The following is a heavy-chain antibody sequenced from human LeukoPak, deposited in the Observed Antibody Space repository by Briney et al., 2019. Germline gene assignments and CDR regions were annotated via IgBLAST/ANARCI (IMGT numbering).Heavy chain of an antibody. Sequence: VASVKVSCKASGGTYNNYAITWVRQAPGQGLEWVGGILPVFGTSNYAQRFQGRVTITADESTGTTYMELSSLSSEDTAVYYCARDHRGFYYGSGNYYYLDVWGKGTTVTVSS. V-gene: IGHV1-69*13. CDR1: GGTYNNYA. J-gene: IGHJ6*03. CDR2: ILPVFGTS. CDR3: ARDHRGFYYGSGNYYYLDV. D-gene: IGHD3-10*01.